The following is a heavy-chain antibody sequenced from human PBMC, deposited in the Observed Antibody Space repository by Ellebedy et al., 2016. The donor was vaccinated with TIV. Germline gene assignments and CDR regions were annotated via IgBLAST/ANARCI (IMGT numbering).Heavy chain of an antibody. D-gene: IGHD3-22*01. Sequence: GESLKISCAASGFTFSTYWMHWVRQAPGKGLEWVSAISGSGGSTYYADSVKGRFTISRDNSKNTLYLQMNSLRAEDTAVYYCAKDWDSSGYYYGDYWGQGTLVTVSS. J-gene: IGHJ4*02. CDR1: GFTFSTYW. V-gene: IGHV3-23*01. CDR2: ISGSGGST. CDR3: AKDWDSSGYYYGDY.